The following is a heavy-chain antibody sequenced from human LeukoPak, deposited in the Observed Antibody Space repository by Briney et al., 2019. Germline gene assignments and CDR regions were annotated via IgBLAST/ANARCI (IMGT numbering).Heavy chain of an antibody. J-gene: IGHJ3*02. D-gene: IGHD1-26*01. CDR3: AKDPIVFNSGNYYLGTFDI. CDR1: GFTFRIYA. CDR2: ICSSGGT. V-gene: IGHV3-23*01. Sequence: GGSLRLSCAPSGFTFRIYAMRWVRQAPGKGPEWVSAICSSGGTYYGDSVKGRFTITRDNSKDTLYLQMNSLRAEDTAVYYCAKDPIVFNSGNYYLGTFDIWGQGTMVIVSS.